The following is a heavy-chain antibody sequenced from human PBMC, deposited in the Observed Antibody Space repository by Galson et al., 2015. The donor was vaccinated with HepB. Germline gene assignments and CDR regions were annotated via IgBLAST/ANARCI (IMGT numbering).Heavy chain of an antibody. Sequence: SLRLSCAASGFAISSNYMSWVRQAPGKGLEWVSVIYSGGSTYYADSVKGRFTISRDNSKNTLYLQMNSLRAEDTAVYYCARLLAGTFNHAFDIWGQGTMVTVSS. CDR2: IYSGGST. CDR1: GFAISSNY. V-gene: IGHV3-66*01. J-gene: IGHJ3*02. CDR3: ARLLAGTFNHAFDI. D-gene: IGHD6-13*01.